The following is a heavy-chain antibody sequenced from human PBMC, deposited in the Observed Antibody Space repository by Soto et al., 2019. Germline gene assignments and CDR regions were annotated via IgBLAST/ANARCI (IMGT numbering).Heavy chain of an antibody. J-gene: IGHJ6*02. Sequence: PGGSLRLSCAGSGLTFRNDWLSWVRQAPGKGLEWVANINQDGSERYYVDSVRCRFTISRDNVENSLYLQMNSLRAEDTAVYYCARSSFYGSGSPVPLYYYYYGMDVWGQGTTVTVSS. CDR2: INQDGSER. CDR1: GLTFRNDW. D-gene: IGHD3-10*01. CDR3: ARSSFYGSGSPVPLYYYYYGMDV. V-gene: IGHV3-7*01.